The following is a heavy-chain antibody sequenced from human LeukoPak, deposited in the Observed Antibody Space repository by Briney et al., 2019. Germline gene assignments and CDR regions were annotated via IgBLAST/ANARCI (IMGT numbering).Heavy chain of an antibody. CDR3: ARQPEGWYGSYYYYMDV. V-gene: IGHV4-39*01. CDR2: IYYSGIT. D-gene: IGHD6-19*01. Sequence: SETLSLTCTVSGGSIGSSTYYWGWIRQPPGKGLEWIGTIYYSGITYYNPSLKSRVTISVDTSKNQFSLKLSSVTAADTAVYYCARQPEGWYGSYYYYMDVWGKGTTVTISS. CDR1: GGSIGSSTYY. J-gene: IGHJ6*03.